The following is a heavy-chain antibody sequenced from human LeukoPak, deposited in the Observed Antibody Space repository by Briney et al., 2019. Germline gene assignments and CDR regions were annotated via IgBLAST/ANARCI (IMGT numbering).Heavy chain of an antibody. D-gene: IGHD3-22*01. CDR3: ARAWYNDSLAYGMDV. V-gene: IGHV4-59*01. J-gene: IGHJ6*02. Sequence: SETLSLTCTVSGGSISSYYWSWIRQPPGKGLEWIGYIYYSGSTNYNPSLKSRVTISVDTSKNQFSLKLSSVTAADTAVYYCARAWYNDSLAYGMDVWGQGTTVTVSS. CDR1: GGSISSYY. CDR2: IYYSGST.